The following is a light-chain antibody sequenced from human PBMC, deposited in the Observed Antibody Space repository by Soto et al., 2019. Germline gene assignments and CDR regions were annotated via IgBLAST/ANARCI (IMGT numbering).Light chain of an antibody. CDR1: QNVXYN. CDR3: LQYHNLWA. Sequence: ILMTQSPATVSVSPGESATLSCRASQNVXYNVGWYQDRPGQAPRTLKYXASTRAPGVPAMFSGSGSGTEFTITISSLQPEYVTVYSCLQYHNLWAFGQGTKVDIK. V-gene: IGKV3-15*01. J-gene: IGKJ1*01. CDR2: XAS.